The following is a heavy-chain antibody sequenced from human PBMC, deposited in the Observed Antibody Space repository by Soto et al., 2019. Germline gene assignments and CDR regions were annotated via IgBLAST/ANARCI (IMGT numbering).Heavy chain of an antibody. Sequence: QITLKESGPALVKPTQTLTLTCTFSGFSLSTSGVAVGWIRQPPGKALEWLALIYWDDDKRYSPSLKTRLTITKEPSKHRVILTMTNMDPVDTATYYCAHCAHCTYESGEIITNAEFFQHWGQGTLVTVSS. D-gene: IGHD3-10*01. CDR3: AHCAHCTYESGEIITNAEFFQH. CDR1: GFSLSTSGVA. CDR2: IYWDDDK. V-gene: IGHV2-5*02. J-gene: IGHJ1*01.